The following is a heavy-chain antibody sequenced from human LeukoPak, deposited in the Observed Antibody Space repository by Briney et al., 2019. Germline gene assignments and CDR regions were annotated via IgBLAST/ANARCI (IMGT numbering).Heavy chain of an antibody. CDR1: GGSISSSSYY. CDR2: IYYSGST. Sequence: PSETLSLTCTVSGGSISSSSYYWGWIRQPPGKGLEWIGSIYYSGSTYYNPSLKSRVTISVDTSKNLFSLKLSSVTAADTAVYYCASTLSGYTAMVTDWFDPWGQGTLVTVSS. V-gene: IGHV4-39*01. J-gene: IGHJ5*02. D-gene: IGHD5-18*01. CDR3: ASTLSGYTAMVTDWFDP.